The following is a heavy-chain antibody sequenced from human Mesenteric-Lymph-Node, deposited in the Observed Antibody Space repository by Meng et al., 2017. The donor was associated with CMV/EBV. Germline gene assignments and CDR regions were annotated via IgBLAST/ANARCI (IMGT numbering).Heavy chain of an antibody. CDR2: ISYSGIT. D-gene: IGHD3-10*01. CDR1: SGSISSGGYY. Sequence: ASGSISSGGYYWSWIRQQPGKGLEWIGYISYSGITYYNPSFKTRVIISVDRSKNQFSLKLSSVTAADTAVYYCARGGFGELLSFDFWGQGTLVTVSS. CDR3: ARGGFGELLSFDF. V-gene: IGHV4-30-2*01. J-gene: IGHJ4*02.